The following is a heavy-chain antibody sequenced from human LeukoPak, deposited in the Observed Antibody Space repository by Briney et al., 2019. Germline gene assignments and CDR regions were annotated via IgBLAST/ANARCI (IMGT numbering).Heavy chain of an antibody. Sequence: GGSLRLSCAASGFTFSSYAMSWVRQAPGKGLEWVSYISGSGSAIYYADSVKARFTISRDNAKKSLYLQMNSLRAEDTAVYYCAKDGESYDFWSGYLFDYWGQGTLVTVSS. J-gene: IGHJ4*02. CDR2: ISGSGSAI. V-gene: IGHV3-21*05. CDR3: AKDGESYDFWSGYLFDY. CDR1: GFTFSSYA. D-gene: IGHD3-3*01.